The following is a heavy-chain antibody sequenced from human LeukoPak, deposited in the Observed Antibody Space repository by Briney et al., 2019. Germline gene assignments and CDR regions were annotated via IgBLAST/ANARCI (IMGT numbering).Heavy chain of an antibody. D-gene: IGHD1-1*01. CDR1: GFTFSSYW. V-gene: IGHV3-7*04. Sequence: GGSLRLSCAASGFTFSSYWMSWVRQAPGKGLEWVANIKQDGSEKYYVDSVKGRFTISRDNAKNSLYLQMNSLRAEDTAVYYCARASFGTTSPPRSDWGQGTLVTVSS. CDR2: IKQDGSEK. CDR3: ARASFGTTSPPRSD. J-gene: IGHJ4*02.